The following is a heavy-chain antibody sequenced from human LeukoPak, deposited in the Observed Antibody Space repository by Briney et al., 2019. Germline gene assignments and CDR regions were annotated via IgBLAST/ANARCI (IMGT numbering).Heavy chain of an antibody. CDR3: AKEGEDYSNFHYYYGMDV. V-gene: IGHV3-23*01. Sequence: GGSLRLSCAASGFTFSSYAMSWVRQAPGKGLEWVSAISGSGGSTYYADSVKGRFTISRDNFKNTLYLQMNSLRAEDTAVYYCAKEGEDYSNFHYYYGMDVWGQGTTVTVSS. CDR1: GFTFSSYA. CDR2: ISGSGGST. D-gene: IGHD4-11*01. J-gene: IGHJ6*02.